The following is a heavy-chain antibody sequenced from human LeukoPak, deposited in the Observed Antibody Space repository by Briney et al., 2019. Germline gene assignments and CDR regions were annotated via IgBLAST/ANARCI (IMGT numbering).Heavy chain of an antibody. V-gene: IGHV4-38-2*01. CDR3: ARVKDIVLMVYAGGNWFDP. D-gene: IGHD2-8*01. Sequence: SETLSLTCAVSGYSISSGYYWGWIRQPPGKGLEWIGSIYHSGSTYYNPSLKSRVTISVDTSKNQFSLKLSSVTAADTAVYYCARVKDIVLMVYAGGNWFDPWGQGTLVTVSS. CDR1: GYSISSGYY. J-gene: IGHJ5*02. CDR2: IYHSGST.